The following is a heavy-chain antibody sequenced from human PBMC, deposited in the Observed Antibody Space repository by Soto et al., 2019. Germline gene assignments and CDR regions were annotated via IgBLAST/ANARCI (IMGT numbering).Heavy chain of an antibody. J-gene: IGHJ5*02. CDR1: GYPFSSHG. V-gene: IGHV1-18*01. CDR2: ISTFNGNA. Sequence: GASVKVSCKASGYPFSSHGIMWVRQAPGQGLECMGWISTFNGNAHYAENLQDRVIMTTDTSTSTVYLELTSLTSDDTGVYYCARLNGYSTGWSATWGQGTLVTVSS. CDR3: ARLNGYSTGWSAT. D-gene: IGHD2-8*02.